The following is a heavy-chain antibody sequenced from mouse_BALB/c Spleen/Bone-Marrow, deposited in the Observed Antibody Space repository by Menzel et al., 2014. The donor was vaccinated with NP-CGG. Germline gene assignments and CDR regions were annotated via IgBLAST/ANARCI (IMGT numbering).Heavy chain of an antibody. J-gene: IGHJ3*01. Sequence: EVQLVESGGGLVQPGGSLKLSCAASGYDFSRYWMSWVQQAPGQGLEWIGEINPDSSTINYTPYLKDKSIISKDNTKNTMYLQMSTVGSADTALYYCGSHGYYGYFAYWGQGTLVTVSA. D-gene: IGHD1-2*01. CDR3: GSHGYYGYFAY. V-gene: IGHV4-1*02. CDR2: INPDSSTI. CDR1: GYDFSRYW.